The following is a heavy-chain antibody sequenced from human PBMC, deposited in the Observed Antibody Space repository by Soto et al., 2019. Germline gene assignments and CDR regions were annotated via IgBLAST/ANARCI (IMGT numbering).Heavy chain of an antibody. J-gene: IGHJ4*02. CDR3: ARGSTIFGVVTSDYYFDY. D-gene: IGHD3-3*01. Sequence: SVKVSCKASGGTFSSYAISWVRQAPGQGLEWMGGIIPIFGTANYAQKFQGRVTITADESTSTAYMELSSLRSEDTAVYYCARGSTIFGVVTSDYYFDYWGQGTLVTVSS. CDR1: GGTFSSYA. V-gene: IGHV1-69*13. CDR2: IIPIFGTA.